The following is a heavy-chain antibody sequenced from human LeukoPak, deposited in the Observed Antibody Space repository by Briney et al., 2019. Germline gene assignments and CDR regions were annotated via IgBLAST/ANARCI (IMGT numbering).Heavy chain of an antibody. J-gene: IGHJ5*02. Sequence: SETLSLTCTVSGGSISNYYWSWIRHPPGKGVVGLGYIYYSGSTNYNPSLKSRVTISVDTSKKQFSLKLSSVTAADTAVYYCARHAIKPPYYYGSGSYYGGYNWFDPWGQGTLVTVSS. CDR3: ARHAIKPPYYYGSGSYYGGYNWFDP. D-gene: IGHD3-10*01. CDR2: IYYSGST. V-gene: IGHV4-59*01. CDR1: GGSISNYY.